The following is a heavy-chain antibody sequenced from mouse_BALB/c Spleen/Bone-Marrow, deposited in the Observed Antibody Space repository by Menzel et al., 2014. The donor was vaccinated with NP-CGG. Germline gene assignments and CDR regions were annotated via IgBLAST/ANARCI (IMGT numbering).Heavy chain of an antibody. Sequence: VQLQQSGAELVKPGASLKLSCKASGYAFTSYNMYWVRQSQGKSLEWMGYINPYSGGTSYNQKFKGKSTFTVDKASSTAYMHLKSMTSEDSAVYYCARSLGCGYFDFWGQGTTLTVSS. V-gene: IGHV1S135*01. J-gene: IGHJ2*01. CDR3: ARSLGCGYFDF. D-gene: IGHD3-3*01. CDR1: GYAFTSYN. CDR2: INPYSGGT.